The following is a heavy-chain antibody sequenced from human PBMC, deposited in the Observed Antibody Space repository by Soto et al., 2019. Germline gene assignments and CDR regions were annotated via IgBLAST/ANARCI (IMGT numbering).Heavy chain of an antibody. CDR1: GGSLSGYD. CDR2: MNPSGST. D-gene: IGHD3-10*01. J-gene: IGHJ4*02. CDR3: ARGLDITMVRGVNIYFDY. V-gene: IGHV4-34*01. Sequence: SETLSLPCAVYGGSLSGYDWSWIRQPPGKGPEWLGAMNPSGSTNYNPSLKSRVAISVDTSKNQFSLKLSCVTAADTAVYYCARGLDITMVRGVNIYFDYWGQGTLVTVS.